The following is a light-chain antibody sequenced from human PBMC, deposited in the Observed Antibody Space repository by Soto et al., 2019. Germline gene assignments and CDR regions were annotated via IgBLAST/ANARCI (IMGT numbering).Light chain of an antibody. CDR1: QSVNSRF. CDR2: AAS. J-gene: IGKJ2*01. V-gene: IGKV3-20*01. Sequence: EIVLTQSPGTLSLSPGESATLSCRASQSVNSRFLAWYQHKPGQAPRLLIYAASTRATGIPDRFSGSASGTDFTLTISRLEPGDFAVYYCQQYGDSPPNTFGQGTKLEIK. CDR3: QQYGDSPPNT.